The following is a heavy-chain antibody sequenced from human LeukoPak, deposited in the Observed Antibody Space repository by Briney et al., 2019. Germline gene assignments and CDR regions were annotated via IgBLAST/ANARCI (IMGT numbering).Heavy chain of an antibody. Sequence: PGGSLRLSCAASGFTFSSYAMSWVRQAPGKGLEWVSAIIGSGGSTYYADSVKGRFTISRDNSKNTLYLQMNSLRAEDTAVYYCAKDGITMVRGARHYYYYGMDVWGQGTTVTVSS. CDR3: AKDGITMVRGARHYYYYGMDV. D-gene: IGHD3-10*01. V-gene: IGHV3-23*01. J-gene: IGHJ6*02. CDR1: GFTFSSYA. CDR2: IIGSGGST.